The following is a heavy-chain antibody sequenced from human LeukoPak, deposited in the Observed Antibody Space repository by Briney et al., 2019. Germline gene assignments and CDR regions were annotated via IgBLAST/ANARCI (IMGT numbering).Heavy chain of an antibody. CDR2: VSYSGTT. J-gene: IGHJ6*03. V-gene: IGHV4-59*01. CDR1: GGSLSSDY. D-gene: IGHD1-14*01. Sequence: SETLSLTCTASGGSLSSDYWSWIRQPPGKGLKWIGYVSYSGTTNYNPSLNSRLTISLDTSKNCFSLNLSSVTAADTAIYFCARYIRGPNYYIDVWGKGTTVTVSS. CDR3: ARYIRGPNYYIDV.